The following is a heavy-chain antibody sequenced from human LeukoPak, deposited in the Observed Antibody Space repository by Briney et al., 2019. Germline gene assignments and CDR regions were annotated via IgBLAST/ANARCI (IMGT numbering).Heavy chain of an antibody. CDR3: ARDPMIVPYYYYGMDV. V-gene: IGHV3-30-3*01. CDR2: ISYDGSNK. J-gene: IGHJ6*02. Sequence: GGSLRLSCAASGFTFSSYAMHWVRQAPGKGLEWVAVISYDGSNKYYADSVKGRFTISRDNAKNSLYLQMNSLRAEDTAVYYCARDPMIVPYYYYGMDVWGQGTTVTVSS. D-gene: IGHD3-22*01. CDR1: GFTFSSYA.